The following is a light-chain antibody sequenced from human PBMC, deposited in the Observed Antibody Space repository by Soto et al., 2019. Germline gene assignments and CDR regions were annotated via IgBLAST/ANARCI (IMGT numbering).Light chain of an antibody. CDR2: DNN. CDR1: SSNIGAGYD. Sequence: QSVLTQPPSVSGAPGQRVTISCTGRSSNIGAGYDVHWYQQLPGTAPKLLIYDNNNRPSGVPDRFSGSRSGTSASLAITGLQAEDEADYYCHSYDSSLGGWVFGTGTKLTVL. CDR3: HSYDSSLGGWV. V-gene: IGLV1-40*01. J-gene: IGLJ1*01.